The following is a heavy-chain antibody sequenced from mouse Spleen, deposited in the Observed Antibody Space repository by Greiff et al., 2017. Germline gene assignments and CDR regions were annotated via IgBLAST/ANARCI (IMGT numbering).Heavy chain of an antibody. CDR1: GYTFTSYG. V-gene: IGHV1-81*01. CDR3: ARDLSIYSYWYFDV. CDR2: IYPRSGNT. J-gene: IGHJ1*03. D-gene: IGHD1-1*01. Sequence: QVQLQQSGAELARPGASVKLSCKASGYTFTSYGISWVKQRTGQGLEWIGEIYPRSGNTYYNEKFKGKATLTADKSSSTAYMELRSLTSEDSAVYFCARDLSIYSYWYFDVWGTGTTVTVSS.